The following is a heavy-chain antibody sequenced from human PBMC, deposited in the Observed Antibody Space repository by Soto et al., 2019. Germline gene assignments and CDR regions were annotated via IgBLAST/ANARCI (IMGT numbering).Heavy chain of an antibody. CDR2: ISYDGSNK. J-gene: IGHJ5*01. D-gene: IGHD6-13*01. CDR1: GFTFSSYG. V-gene: IGHV3-30*03. Sequence: QVQLVESGGGVVQPGRSLRLSCAASGFTFSSYGMHWVRQAPGKGLEWVAVISYDGSNKYYADSVKGRFTISRDNSKNTLYLQMNSLRAEDTAVYYCARGGKYSSSWFDYWGQGTLVTVSS. CDR3: ARGGKYSSSWFDY.